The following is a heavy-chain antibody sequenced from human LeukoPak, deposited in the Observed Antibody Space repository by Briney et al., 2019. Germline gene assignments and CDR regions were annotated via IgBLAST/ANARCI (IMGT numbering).Heavy chain of an antibody. CDR1: GYTFTSYG. J-gene: IGHJ4*02. V-gene: IGHV1-18*01. CDR3: ARDQFYRPYRGEAISFDY. D-gene: IGHD3-10*01. Sequence: VASVTVSCKASGYTFTSYGISWVRQAPGQGLEWMGWISAYNGNTHYAQKLQGRVTMTTDTSTSTAYMDLRGLRSDDTAVYYCARDQFYRPYRGEAISFDYWGQGTLVTVSS. CDR2: ISAYNGNT.